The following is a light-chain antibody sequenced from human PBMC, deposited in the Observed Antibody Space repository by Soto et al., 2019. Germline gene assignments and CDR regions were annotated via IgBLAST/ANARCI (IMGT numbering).Light chain of an antibody. CDR3: QQSYSTPHT. CDR2: AAS. J-gene: IGKJ5*01. Sequence: DIQMTQSPSSLSASVGDRFTITFRASQSIGGYLTWYQQLPGKAPKLLIYAASSLQSGVPSRFSGSGSGTDFTLTISSLQPEDFATYYCQQSYSTPHTFGQGTRLEI. CDR1: QSIGGY. V-gene: IGKV1-39*01.